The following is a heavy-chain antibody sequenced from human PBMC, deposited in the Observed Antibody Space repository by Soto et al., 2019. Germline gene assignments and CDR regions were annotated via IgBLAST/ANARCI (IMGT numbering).Heavy chain of an antibody. D-gene: IGHD5-12*01. J-gene: IGHJ4*02. CDR3: ARTHAYETEY. V-gene: IGHV5-51*01. Sequence: PGESLKISCKGSGYSFVSYWIGWVRQMPGKGLEWMGIIYPGDSDTRYSPSFQGQVTISADKSITTVYLQWSSLKASDTAMYYFARTHAYETEYRGQGPLHTGSS. CDR1: GYSFVSYW. CDR2: IYPGDSDT.